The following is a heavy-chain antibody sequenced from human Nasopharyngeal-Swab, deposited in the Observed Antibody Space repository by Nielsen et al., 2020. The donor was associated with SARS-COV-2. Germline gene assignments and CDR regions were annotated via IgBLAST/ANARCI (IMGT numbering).Heavy chain of an antibody. CDR2: IDSFGSTI. CDR1: GFSLSSYE. V-gene: IGHV3-48*03. D-gene: IGHD3-22*01. J-gene: IGHJ6*02. CDR3: ARGDSSGLPQAVYGMDV. Sequence: GGSLRLSCAASGFSLSSYEMNWVRQAPGKGLEWVSYIDSFGSTIYSDSVRGRITVSRDNAKNSLYLQMNSLRAEDTAVYYCARGDSSGLPQAVYGMDVWGQGTTVTVSS.